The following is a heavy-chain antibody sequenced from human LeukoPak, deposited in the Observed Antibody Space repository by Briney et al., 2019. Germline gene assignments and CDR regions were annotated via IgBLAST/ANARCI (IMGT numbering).Heavy chain of an antibody. D-gene: IGHD3-22*01. J-gene: IGHJ4*02. CDR1: GGSIRGYY. V-gene: IGHV4-59*01. CDR2: IYYSGST. Sequence: SETLSLTCNVSGGSIRGYYWSWIRQPPGKGLEWIGYIYYSGSTNYNPSLKSRVTISVDTSKNKFSLKLSSVTAADTAVYYCARGLGYYDSSVGYWGQGTLVTVSS. CDR3: ARGLGYYDSSVGY.